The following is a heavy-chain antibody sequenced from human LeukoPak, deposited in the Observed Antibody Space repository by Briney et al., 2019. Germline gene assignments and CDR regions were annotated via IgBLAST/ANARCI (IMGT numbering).Heavy chain of an antibody. J-gene: IGHJ4*02. CDR3: ARDGDYDWNYRSGFDY. CDR2: IKQDGNKK. Sequence: GGSLRLSCAASGFTFNSYWMAWVRQAPGKGLERVANIKQDGNKKYYVDSVKGRFTISRDNAKNSLYLQMDSLRVEDTAVYYCARDGDYDWNYRSGFDYWGQGTLVTVSS. D-gene: IGHD1-7*01. CDR1: GFTFNSYW. V-gene: IGHV3-7*01.